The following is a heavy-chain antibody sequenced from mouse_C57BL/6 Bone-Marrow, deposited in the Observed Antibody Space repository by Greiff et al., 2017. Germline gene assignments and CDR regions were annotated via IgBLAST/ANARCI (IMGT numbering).Heavy chain of an antibody. Sequence: EVKLQESGPGMVKPSQSLSLTCTVTGYSITSGYDWHWIRHFPGNKLEWMGYISYSGSTNYNPSLKSRISITHDTSKNHFFLKLNSVTTEDTATYYCARYGNYGFDYWGQGTTLTVSS. CDR1: GYSITSGYD. CDR2: ISYSGST. CDR3: ARYGNYGFDY. V-gene: IGHV3-1*01. D-gene: IGHD2-10*02. J-gene: IGHJ2*01.